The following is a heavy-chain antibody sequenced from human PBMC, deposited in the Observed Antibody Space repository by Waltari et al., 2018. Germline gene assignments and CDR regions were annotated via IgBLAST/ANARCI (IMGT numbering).Heavy chain of an antibody. J-gene: IGHJ3*02. CDR3: AREGNDYGDYRDAFDI. CDR1: GGTFSSYA. V-gene: IGHV1-69*05. D-gene: IGHD4-17*01. Sequence: QVQLVQSGAEVKKPGSSVKVSCKASGGTFSSYAISWVRQAPGQGLEWMGGLIPIFGTAKYAQKFQGRVTITTDESTSKAYMELSSLRSEDTAVYYCAREGNDYGDYRDAFDIWGQGTMVTVSS. CDR2: LIPIFGTA.